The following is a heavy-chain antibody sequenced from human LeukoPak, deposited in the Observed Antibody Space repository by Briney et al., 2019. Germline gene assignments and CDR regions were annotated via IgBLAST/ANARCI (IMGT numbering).Heavy chain of an antibody. CDR1: GFTFSSHD. J-gene: IGHJ4*02. CDR3: ASRSGYSSGWAFDY. CDR2: ITSSSSYI. D-gene: IGHD6-19*01. Sequence: GGSLRLSCAASGFTFSSHDMNWVRQAPGKGLEWVSSITSSSSYIYYADSVKGRFTISRDSAKNSLYLRMNSLRAEDTAVYFCASRSGYSSGWAFDYWGQGTLVTVSS. V-gene: IGHV3-21*01.